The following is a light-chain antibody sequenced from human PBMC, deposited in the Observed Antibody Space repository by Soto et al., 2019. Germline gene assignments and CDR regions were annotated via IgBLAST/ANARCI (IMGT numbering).Light chain of an antibody. J-gene: IGLJ1*01. CDR2: EVN. CDR1: DSNIGSNS. Sequence: QSVLTQPPSASGTAGQVVTISCSGGDSNIGSNSVYWYQHLPRMAPKLMIYEVNKRPSGVPDRFSGSKSGNTASLTVSGLQAEDEADYYCSSYAGSSNVFGTGTKVTVL. V-gene: IGLV2-8*01. CDR3: SSYAGSSNV.